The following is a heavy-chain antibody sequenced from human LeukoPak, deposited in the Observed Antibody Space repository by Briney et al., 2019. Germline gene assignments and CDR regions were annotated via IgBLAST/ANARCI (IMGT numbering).Heavy chain of an antibody. CDR3: VRWDRPSGFDP. J-gene: IGHJ5*02. CDR2: IYPGDSDT. D-gene: IGHD1-26*01. V-gene: IGHV5-51*01. Sequence: GESLKISCKSSGYSFPNYWIGWVRQMPGKGLEWMGIIYPGDSDTRYRPSFQGQVTISADKSISTAYLQWSSLKASDTAMYYCVRWDRPSGFDPWGQGTLVTVSS. CDR1: GYSFPNYW.